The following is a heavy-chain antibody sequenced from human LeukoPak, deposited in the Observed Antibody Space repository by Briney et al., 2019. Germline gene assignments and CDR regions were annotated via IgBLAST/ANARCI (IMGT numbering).Heavy chain of an antibody. D-gene: IGHD1-26*01. CDR1: GFTFSSYG. J-gene: IGHJ4*02. V-gene: IGHV3-23*01. Sequence: PGGSLRLSCAASGFTFSSYGMSWVRQAPGKGLEWVSAISGSGGSTYYADSVKGRFTISRDNSKNTVYLQMNSLRPEDTAFYYCAKPPRGIVGNPGYWGQGTLVTVSS. CDR3: AKPPRGIVGNPGY. CDR2: ISGSGGST.